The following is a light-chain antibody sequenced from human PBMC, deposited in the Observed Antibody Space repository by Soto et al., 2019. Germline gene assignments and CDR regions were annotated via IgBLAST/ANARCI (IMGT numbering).Light chain of an antibody. J-gene: IGLJ1*01. Sequence: QSALTQPRSVSGSPGQSVTISCTGTSSDIGAYNYVSWYQHHPGKSPKLLISDVSKRPSGVPDRFSGSKSGNTASLTISGLQAEDEADYYCCSYAGRLPHVFGPGTKVTVL. CDR2: DVS. CDR1: SSDIGAYNY. V-gene: IGLV2-11*01. CDR3: CSYAGRLPHV.